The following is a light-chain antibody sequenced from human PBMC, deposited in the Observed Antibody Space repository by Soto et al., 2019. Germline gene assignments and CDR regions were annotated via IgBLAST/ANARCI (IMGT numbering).Light chain of an antibody. CDR3: QQYDSYPWT. V-gene: IGKV1-5*01. CDR2: DGA. CDR1: QTIGTW. Sequence: DIQMTQSPSTLSASVGDRVTITCRASQTIGTWLAWYQQKPGKAPKVLIYDGASLQSGVPSRFSGSGSGTEFTLTISSLQPDEFASYHCQQYDSYPWTFGQGTKVEIK. J-gene: IGKJ1*01.